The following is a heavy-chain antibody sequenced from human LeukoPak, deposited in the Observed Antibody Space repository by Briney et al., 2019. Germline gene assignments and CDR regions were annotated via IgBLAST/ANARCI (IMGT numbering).Heavy chain of an antibody. CDR1: GFTFSSYW. CDR2: INPGGSST. J-gene: IGHJ4*02. CDR3: ARSNQADDY. Sequence: PGGSLRLSCAASGFTFSSYWMHWVRQVPGKGLVWVSRINPGGSSTAYADSVKGRFTISRDNAKNTLYLHMDSLRAEDTAIYYCARSNQADDYWGQGTLVTVSS. D-gene: IGHD1-14*01. V-gene: IGHV3-74*01.